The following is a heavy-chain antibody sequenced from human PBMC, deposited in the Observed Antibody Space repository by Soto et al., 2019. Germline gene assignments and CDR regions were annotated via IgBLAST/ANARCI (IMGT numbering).Heavy chain of an antibody. CDR1: GFTFSSYG. D-gene: IGHD2-15*01. Sequence: PGGSLRLSCAASGFTFSSYGMHWVRQAPGKGLEWVAVISYDGSNKYYADPVKGRFTISRDNSKNTLYLQMNSLRAEDTAVYYCAKESKRYCSGGSCLHFDYWGQGTLVTVSS. CDR3: AKESKRYCSGGSCLHFDY. CDR2: ISYDGSNK. V-gene: IGHV3-30*18. J-gene: IGHJ4*02.